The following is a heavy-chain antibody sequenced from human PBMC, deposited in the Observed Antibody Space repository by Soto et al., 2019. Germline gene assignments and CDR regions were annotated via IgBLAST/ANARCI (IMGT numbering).Heavy chain of an antibody. J-gene: IGHJ4*02. D-gene: IGHD2-21*01. CDR1: GFTFSSYW. Sequence: GGSLRLSCVASGFTFSSYWMSWVRQAPGKGLEWVANIKQDGSEKYYVDSVKGRFTISRDNAKNSLYLQMNSLRAEDTAVYYCARDTKAYSFDYWGQGTLVTVSS. V-gene: IGHV3-7*01. CDR3: ARDTKAYSFDY. CDR2: IKQDGSEK.